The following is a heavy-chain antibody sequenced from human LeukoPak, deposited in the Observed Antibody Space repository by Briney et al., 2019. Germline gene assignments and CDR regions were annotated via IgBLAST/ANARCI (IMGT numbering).Heavy chain of an antibody. CDR1: GFTFSSYA. D-gene: IGHD5-12*01. CDR2: ISGSGGST. V-gene: IGHV3-23*01. J-gene: IGHJ4*02. CDR3: AKDPRLHIAY. Sequence: PGGSLRLPCAASGFTFSSYAMSWVRQAPGKGLEWVSAISGSGGSTYYADSVKGRFTISRDHSKNTLYLQMNSLRAEDTAVYYCAKDPRLHIAYWGQGTLVTVSS.